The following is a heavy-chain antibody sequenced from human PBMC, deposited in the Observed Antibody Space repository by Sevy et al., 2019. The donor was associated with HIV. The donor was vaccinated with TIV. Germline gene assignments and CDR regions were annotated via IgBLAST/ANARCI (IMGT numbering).Heavy chain of an antibody. CDR1: GGSISSSSYY. V-gene: IGHV4-39*01. J-gene: IGHJ4*02. CDR2: IYYSGST. CDR3: ARRRGRRIDY. Sequence: SETLSLTCTVSGGSISSSSYYWGWIRQPPGKGLEWIGSIYYSGSTYYNPSLKSRVTISVDTSKNQFSLKLGSVTAADTAVYYCARRRGRRIDYWGQGTLVTVSS. D-gene: IGHD3-10*01.